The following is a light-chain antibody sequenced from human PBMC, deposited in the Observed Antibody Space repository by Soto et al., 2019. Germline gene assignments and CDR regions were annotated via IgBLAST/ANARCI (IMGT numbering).Light chain of an antibody. CDR1: QSVSSY. J-gene: IGKJ4*01. V-gene: IGKV3-11*01. CDR2: DAS. Sequence: EMVLTQSPATLSLSPGERATLSSRASQSVSSYLAWYQQKPGQAPRLLIYDASNRATGIPARFSGSGSGTDFTLTISSLEPEDFAVYYCQQRSNFPLTFGGGTKVEIK. CDR3: QQRSNFPLT.